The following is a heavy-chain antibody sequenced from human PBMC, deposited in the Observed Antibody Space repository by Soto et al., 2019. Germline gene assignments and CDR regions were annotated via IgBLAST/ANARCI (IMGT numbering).Heavy chain of an antibody. D-gene: IGHD3-16*01. V-gene: IGHV1-3*01. CDR3: ARGEFLSYDDY. CDR2: INAGNGNT. CDR1: GYTFASYA. J-gene: IGHJ4*02. Sequence: ASVKVSCKASGYTFASYAMHWVRQAPGQRLEWMGWINAGNGNTKYSQKFQGRVTITRDTSASTAYMELSSLRSEDTAVYYCARGEFLSYDDYWGQGTLVTVSS.